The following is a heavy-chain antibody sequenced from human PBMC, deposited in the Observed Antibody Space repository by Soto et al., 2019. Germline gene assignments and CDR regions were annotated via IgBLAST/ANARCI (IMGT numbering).Heavy chain of an antibody. CDR2: IFRGASDT. Sequence: GASQKISCKSSGYIFTNYWIGWVRHMPGKCMGWMIIIFRGASDTRYSPSLQGKVTISADKSISTAYRQWSSQKAADNSRYCCAREIPAVAGSNWFDAWGQGTLVTVSS. CDR1: GYIFTNYW. J-gene: IGHJ5*02. V-gene: IGHV5-51*01. D-gene: IGHD6-19*01. CDR3: AREIPAVAGSNWFDA.